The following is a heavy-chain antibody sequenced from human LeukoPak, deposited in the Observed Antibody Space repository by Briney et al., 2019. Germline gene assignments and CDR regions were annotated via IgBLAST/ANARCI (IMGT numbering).Heavy chain of an antibody. V-gene: IGHV3-23*01. D-gene: IGHD3-3*01. Sequence: GGSLRLSCAASGFTFSSCAMSWVRQAPGKGLEWVSIISGSGGSTYHADSVKGRFTISRDNSKNTLHLQMNILRPEDTAVYYCAKGNYNYDFWSGHDYWGQGTLVTVSS. J-gene: IGHJ4*02. CDR1: GFTFSSCA. CDR2: ISGSGGST. CDR3: AKGNYNYDFWSGHDY.